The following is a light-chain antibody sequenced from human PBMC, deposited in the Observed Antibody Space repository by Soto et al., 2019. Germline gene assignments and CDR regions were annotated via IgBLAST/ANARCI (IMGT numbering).Light chain of an antibody. Sequence: QSVLTQPPSASGTPGQRVTISCSGRRSNIGSNYVYWFHQLPGTAPKLLMFNTNQRSSGVPDRFSGSKSGTSASLAISGLRSEDEADYYCAAWDDSLSGHWVFGGGTKLTVL. CDR3: AAWDDSLSGHWV. CDR1: RSNIGSNY. V-gene: IGLV1-47*02. CDR2: NTN. J-gene: IGLJ3*02.